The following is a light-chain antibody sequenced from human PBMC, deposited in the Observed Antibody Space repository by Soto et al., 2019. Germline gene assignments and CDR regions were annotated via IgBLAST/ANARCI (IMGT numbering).Light chain of an antibody. J-gene: IGLJ3*02. CDR1: SSDVGAYNY. V-gene: IGLV2-8*01. CDR2: EVS. CDR3: TSYAGSDIGV. Sequence: SALTQPPSASGSPGQSVTISCTGTSSDVGAYNYVSWYQQYPGKAPKLMIYEVSKRPSGVPDRFSGSKSGKTASLTVSGLQPEDEADYYCTSYAGSDIGVFGGGTKVTVL.